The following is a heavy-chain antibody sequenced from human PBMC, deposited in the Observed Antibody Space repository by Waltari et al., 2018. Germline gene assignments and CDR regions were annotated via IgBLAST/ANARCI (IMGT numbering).Heavy chain of an antibody. J-gene: IGHJ4*02. CDR2: ISWDGGST. V-gene: IGHV3-43*01. CDR3: AKDMGPSRYDSSGYFDY. Sequence: EVQLVESGGLVVQPGGSLRLSCAASGFTFDDCTLHWVRQAPGKGLEWVSLISWDGGSTYYADSVKGRFTISRDNSKNSLYLQMNSLRTEDTALYYCAKDMGPSRYDSSGYFDYWGQGTLVTVSS. D-gene: IGHD3-22*01. CDR1: GFTFDDCT.